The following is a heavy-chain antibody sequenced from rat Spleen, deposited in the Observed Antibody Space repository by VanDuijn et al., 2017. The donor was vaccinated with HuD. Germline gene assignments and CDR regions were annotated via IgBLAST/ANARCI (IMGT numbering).Heavy chain of an antibody. J-gene: IGHJ2*01. Sequence: QVQLKESGPGLVQPSQTLSLTCTVSGFSLTSYRVQWVRQPPGKGLEWMGRMRYNGDISYNLGLKSRLSITRDTSKNQVFLKMNSLQTDDTGTYYCTRERTTGILDYWGQGVMVTVSS. D-gene: IGHD1-7*01. CDR3: TRERTTGILDY. CDR1: GFSLTSYR. V-gene: IGHV2-63*01. CDR2: MRYNGDI.